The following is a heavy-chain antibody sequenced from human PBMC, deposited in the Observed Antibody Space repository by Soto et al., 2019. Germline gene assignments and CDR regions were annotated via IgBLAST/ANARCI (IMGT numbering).Heavy chain of an antibody. D-gene: IGHD2-21*02. CDR2: IRSKANSYAT. J-gene: IGHJ4*02. Sequence: GGSLRLSCAASGFTLSGSAMHWVRQASGKGLEWVGRIRSKANSYATAYAASVKGRFTISRDDSKNTAYLQMNSLKTEDTAVYYCTRLLAYCGGDCYPRDYWGQGTLVTVSS. CDR3: TRLLAYCGGDCYPRDY. V-gene: IGHV3-73*01. CDR1: GFTLSGSA.